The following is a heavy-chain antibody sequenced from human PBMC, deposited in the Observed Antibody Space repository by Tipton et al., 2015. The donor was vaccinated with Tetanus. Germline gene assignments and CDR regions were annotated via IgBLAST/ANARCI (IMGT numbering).Heavy chain of an antibody. Sequence: TLSLTCTVSGDSISNYHWSWIRQPPGKGLGWIGYIYYRGNTNYNPSLKKRVTISVDTSKNQFSLKLNSVTAADTAVYYCARVEEGYCSGGTCYFADWGRGTLVTVSS. J-gene: IGHJ4*02. CDR1: GDSISNYH. CDR3: ARVEEGYCSGGTCYFAD. V-gene: IGHV4-59*01. D-gene: IGHD2-15*01. CDR2: IYYRGNT.